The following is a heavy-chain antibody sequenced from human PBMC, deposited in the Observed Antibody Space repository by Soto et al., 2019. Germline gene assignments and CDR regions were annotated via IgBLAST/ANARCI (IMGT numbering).Heavy chain of an antibody. V-gene: IGHV3-48*02. D-gene: IGHD3-3*01. Sequence: WGSLRLSCLASVFSFSNYNMNWCRQAPGKGLEWVSYITDSSDTVHYADSVRGRFTISRDNAESSLYLQMNSLRDEDTAVYFCARDFGHGYYLDYWGRGTLVTVSS. CDR2: ITDSSDTV. CDR3: ARDFGHGYYLDY. CDR1: VFSFSNYN. J-gene: IGHJ4*02.